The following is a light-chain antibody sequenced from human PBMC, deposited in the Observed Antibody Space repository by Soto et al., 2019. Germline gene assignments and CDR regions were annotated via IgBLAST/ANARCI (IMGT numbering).Light chain of an antibody. V-gene: IGLV4-60*02. CDR3: ETWDSNTRV. CDR2: LEGSGSY. CDR1: SGYSSYI. J-gene: IGLJ3*02. Sequence: QLVLTQSSSAFASLGSSVKLTCTLSSGYSSYIIAWHQQQPGKAPRYLMKLEGSGSYNKGSGVPDRFSGSSSGADRYLTISNLQFEDEADYYCETWDSNTRVFGGGTKLTVL.